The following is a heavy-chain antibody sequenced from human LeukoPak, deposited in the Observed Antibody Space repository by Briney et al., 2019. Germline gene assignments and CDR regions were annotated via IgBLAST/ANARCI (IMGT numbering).Heavy chain of an antibody. CDR2: ISPRSETI. J-gene: IGHJ6*03. V-gene: IGHV3-48*04. D-gene: IGHD3-16*01. CDR3: ARIDGPTVFTYYMDL. Sequence: GGSLRLSCATSGFSFNRRGMNWVRHPPGKGLEWVSYISPRSETIYYAESVEGRFTVSRDDSKDSLYLQMYTLRAEDTAVYYCARIDGPTVFTYYMDLWGKGTTVTVAS. CDR1: GFSFNRRG.